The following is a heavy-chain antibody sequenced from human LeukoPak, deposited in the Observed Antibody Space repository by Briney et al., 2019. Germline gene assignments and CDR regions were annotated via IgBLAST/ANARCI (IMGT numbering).Heavy chain of an antibody. CDR1: GYPFNDYG. J-gene: IGHJ4*02. CDR3: ARDYYDFWSGYYTYYFDY. CDR2: INWNGGSK. Sequence: GGSLRLSCAASGYPFNDYGINWVRQVPGKGLEWVSGINWNGGSKSYADSVKGRFTISRDNAKNSLYLQMNSLRAEDTAVYYCARDYYDFWSGYYTYYFDYWGQGTLVTVSS. D-gene: IGHD3-3*01. V-gene: IGHV3-20*04.